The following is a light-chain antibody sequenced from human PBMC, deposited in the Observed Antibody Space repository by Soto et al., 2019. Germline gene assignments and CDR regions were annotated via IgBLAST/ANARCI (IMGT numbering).Light chain of an antibody. J-gene: IGKJ5*01. Sequence: DIQMTQFPSTLSASVGDRVTITCRASQNIGSWLAWYQQKPGKAPRLLIHAASTLHGGVPSRFSGSGSGTDFTLTISSLQPEDFATYYCQQTYSTPITFGQGTRLEIK. CDR3: QQTYSTPIT. V-gene: IGKV1-39*01. CDR2: AAS. CDR1: QNIGSW.